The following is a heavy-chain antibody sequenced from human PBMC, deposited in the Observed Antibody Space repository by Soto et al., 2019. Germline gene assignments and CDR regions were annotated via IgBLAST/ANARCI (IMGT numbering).Heavy chain of an antibody. CDR1: GFTFSDYY. CDR3: ARSGDNFNVLDY. D-gene: IGHD1-1*01. V-gene: IGHV3-11*06. Sequence: PGVSLRLSCAASGFTFSDYYMSWVRQAPGRGLEWISYSSNSGTFARYATSVKGRFSISRDNANNSLYLEMNSLRVEDTAVYYCARSGDNFNVLDYWGQGTPVTVSS. CDR2: SSNSGTFA. J-gene: IGHJ4*02.